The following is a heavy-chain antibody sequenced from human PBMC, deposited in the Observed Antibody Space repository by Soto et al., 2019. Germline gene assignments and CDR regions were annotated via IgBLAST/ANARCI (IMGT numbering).Heavy chain of an antibody. CDR2: INPYNANT. J-gene: IGHJ3*02. Sequence: QVQLVQAGTEVKKPGASVKVSCKTSGYTFTNHGINWVRQAPGQGLEWMGWINPYNANTNYAQKLQGRVTMTTDTPPNKAYMDLRSLTSDDTAVYYCARDRVAGIWGDAFDIWGHGTVVTVSS. CDR3: ARDRVAGIWGDAFDI. D-gene: IGHD3-16*01. V-gene: IGHV1-18*04. CDR1: GYTFTNHG.